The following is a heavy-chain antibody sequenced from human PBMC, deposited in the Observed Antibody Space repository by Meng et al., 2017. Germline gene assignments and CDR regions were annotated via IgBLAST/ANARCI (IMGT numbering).Heavy chain of an antibody. Sequence: GASLKISCTASGFTFGDYAMSWFRQAPGKGLEWVGFIRSKAYGGATEYTASLKGRSAISRDDSKSIAYLQMNSLKTKDTAVYYCTPSYYYVSSGYYYSFDYWGQGTLVTVSS. D-gene: IGHD3-22*01. J-gene: IGHJ4*02. CDR1: GFTFGDYA. CDR3: TPSYYYVSSGYYYSFDY. V-gene: IGHV3-49*01. CDR2: IRSKAYGGAT.